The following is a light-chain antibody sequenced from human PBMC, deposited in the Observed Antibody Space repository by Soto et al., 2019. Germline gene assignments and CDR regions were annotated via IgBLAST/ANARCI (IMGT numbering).Light chain of an antibody. CDR3: QQFNSYPIT. J-gene: IGKJ5*01. CDR2: DVS. Sequence: AIQLSQSRFSLSASVGDRVTITCRASQDSRGALAWYQQKPGKAPKMLIYDVSTLESGVPSRFSGSSSGTDFTLTISSLQPEDFAAYYRQQFNSYPITFGQGTRLEIK. CDR1: QDSRGA. V-gene: IGKV1-13*02.